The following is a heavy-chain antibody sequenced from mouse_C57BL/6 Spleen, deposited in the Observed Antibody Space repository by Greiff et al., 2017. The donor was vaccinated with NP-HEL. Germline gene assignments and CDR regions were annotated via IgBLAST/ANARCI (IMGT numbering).Heavy chain of an antibody. D-gene: IGHD1-1*01. J-gene: IGHJ1*01. CDR3: ASGRYYGSSPYWYFDV. CDR2: FHPYNDDT. V-gene: IGHV1-47*01. Sequence: QVQLKQSGAELVKPGASVKMSCKASGYTFTTYPIEWMKQNHGKSLEWIGNFHPYNDDTKYNEKFKGKATLTVEKSSSTVYLELSRLTSDDSAVYYCASGRYYGSSPYWYFDVWGPGTTVTVSS. CDR1: GYTFTTYP.